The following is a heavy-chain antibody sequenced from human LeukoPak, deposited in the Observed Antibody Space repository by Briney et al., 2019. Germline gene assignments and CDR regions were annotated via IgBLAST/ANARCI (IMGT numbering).Heavy chain of an antibody. CDR2: MYHSGST. D-gene: IGHD3-16*01. CDR1: GYSISIAYY. V-gene: IGHV4-38-2*02. CDR3: VRDPYRGGFDP. J-gene: IGHJ5*02. Sequence: SETLSLTCAVSGYSISIAYYWGCVRQSPGKRLEWIASMYHSGSTFFNPSLKSRVTISLDTSKNQFSLKLNSVTAADTALYYCVRDPYRGGFDPWGQGTLVTVSS.